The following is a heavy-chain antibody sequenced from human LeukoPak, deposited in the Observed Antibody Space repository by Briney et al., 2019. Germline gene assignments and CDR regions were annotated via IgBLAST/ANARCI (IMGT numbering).Heavy chain of an antibody. V-gene: IGHV3-53*01. J-gene: IGHJ4*02. Sequence: PGGSLRLSCAASGFTVSSNYMSWVRQAPGKGLEWVSVIYSGGSTYYADSVKGRFTISRDNSKNTLYLQMNSLRAEDTAVYYCASSPFVPAARIWGQGTLVTVSS. CDR3: ASSPFVPAARI. CDR2: IYSGGST. CDR1: GFTVSSNY. D-gene: IGHD2-2*01.